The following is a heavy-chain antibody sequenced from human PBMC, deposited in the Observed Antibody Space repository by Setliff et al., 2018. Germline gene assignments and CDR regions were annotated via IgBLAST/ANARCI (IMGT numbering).Heavy chain of an antibody. J-gene: IGHJ6*03. CDR1: AGSLSSYS. D-gene: IGHD6-13*01. CDR3: ARAGGGSSFTAYYYYYYMDV. Sequence: SETLSLTCTVSAGSLSSYSWSGIRQPAGKGLEWIGRIYTSGSTNSNPSLKSRVTMSVDTSKNQFSLKLSAVTAADTAVYYCARAGGGSSFTAYYYYYYMDVWGKGTTVTVSS. V-gene: IGHV4-4*07. CDR2: IYTSGST.